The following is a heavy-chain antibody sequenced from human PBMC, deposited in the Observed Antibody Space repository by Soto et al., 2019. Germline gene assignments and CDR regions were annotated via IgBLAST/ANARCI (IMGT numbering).Heavy chain of an antibody. CDR1: GFTLSSYA. V-gene: IGHV3-30-3*01. CDR2: ISYDGSNK. J-gene: IGHJ6*02. CDR3: ARGKMDIVVVPAAIRPYYYGMDV. Sequence: GGSLRLSCAASGFTLSSYAMHWVRQAPGKGLEWVAVISYDGSNKYYADSVKGRFTISRDNSKNTLYLQMNSLRAEDTAVYYCARGKMDIVVVPAAIRPYYYGMDVWGQGTTVTVSS. D-gene: IGHD2-2*02.